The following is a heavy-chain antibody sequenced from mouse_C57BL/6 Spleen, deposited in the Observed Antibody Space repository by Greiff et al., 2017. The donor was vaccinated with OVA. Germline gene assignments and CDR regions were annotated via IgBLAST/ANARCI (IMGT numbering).Heavy chain of an antibody. CDR3: ARWEGLRRGRYYYAMDY. Sequence: VQLQQPGAELVRPGTSVKLSCKASGYTFTSYWMHWVKQRPGQGLEWIGVIDPSDSYTNYNQKFKGKATLTVDTSSSTAYMQLSSLTSEDSAVYYCARWEGLRRGRYYYAMDYWGQGTSVTVSS. CDR2: IDPSDSYT. D-gene: IGHD2-4*01. CDR1: GYTFTSYW. V-gene: IGHV1-59*01. J-gene: IGHJ4*01.